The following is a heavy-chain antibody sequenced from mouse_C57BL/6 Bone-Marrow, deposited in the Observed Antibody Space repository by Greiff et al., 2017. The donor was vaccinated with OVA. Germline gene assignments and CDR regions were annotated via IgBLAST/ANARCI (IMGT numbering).Heavy chain of an antibody. CDR3: ARHVPYAMDY. J-gene: IGHJ4*01. CDR2: INSDGGST. V-gene: IGHV5-2*01. CDR1: DYAFPSHD. Sequence: EVQVVESGGGLVQPGESLKLSCESNDYAFPSHDMSWVRQTPEKRLELVAAINSDGGSTYYPDTMERRFILSRDNTKKTLYLQMSSLRSEDTALYYCARHVPYAMDYWGQGTSVTVSS.